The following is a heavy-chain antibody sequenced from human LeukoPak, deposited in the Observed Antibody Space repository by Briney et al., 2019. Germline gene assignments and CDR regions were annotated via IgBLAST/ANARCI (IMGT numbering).Heavy chain of an antibody. V-gene: IGHV4-39*01. CDR1: GGSICSSIYY. D-gene: IGHD3-22*01. J-gene: IGHJ4*02. CDR2: FYYCGST. Sequence: PLQTLSLTCTVSGGSICSSIYYWGWFRQPPGKGLELIGGFYYCGSTYYYRSFTSRVTISVETSKNQFSLELSSVTAEDTAVYYCARINKRGWYYYDSSGYLPDYWGQGTLVTVCS. CDR3: ARINKRGWYYYDSSGYLPDY.